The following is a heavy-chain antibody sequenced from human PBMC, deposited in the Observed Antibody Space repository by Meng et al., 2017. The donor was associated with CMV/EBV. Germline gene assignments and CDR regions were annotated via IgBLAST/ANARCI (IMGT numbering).Heavy chain of an antibody. CDR3: ARDLRAVGAFDI. V-gene: IGHV1-2*02. Sequence: ASVKVSCKASGYTFTGYYMHWVRQAPGQGLEWMGWINPNSGGTNYAQKFQGRVTMTRDTSTSTAYMELSRLRSDDTAVYYCARDLRAVGAFDIWGQGTMVTVSS. CDR2: INPNSGGT. J-gene: IGHJ3*02. CDR1: GYTFTGYY. D-gene: IGHD6-19*01.